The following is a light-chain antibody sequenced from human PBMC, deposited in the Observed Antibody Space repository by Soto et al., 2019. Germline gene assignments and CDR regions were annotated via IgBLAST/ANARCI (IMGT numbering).Light chain of an antibody. CDR3: GTWDSSLSAYV. CDR1: SSNIGNNY. J-gene: IGLJ1*01. Sequence: QSVLTQPPSVSAAPGQQVTISCSGSSSNIGNNYVSWYQQLPGTAPKLLIYESNKRPSGIPDRFSGSKSGTSATLGITGLQTGDEADYYCGTWDSSLSAYVFGTGTKLTVL. V-gene: IGLV1-51*02. CDR2: ESN.